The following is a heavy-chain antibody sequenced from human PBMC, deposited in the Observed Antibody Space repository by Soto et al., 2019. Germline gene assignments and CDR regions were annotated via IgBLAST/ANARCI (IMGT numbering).Heavy chain of an antibody. CDR3: VSVRMDHYESSGSYLCDY. CDR2: IYYSENT. J-gene: IGHJ4*02. CDR1: CCPLNRGDFF. Sequence: LSLPCTVSCCPLNRGDFFWGLIRQPPGKGLEWIGYIYYSENTYYNPSLKSRVTILLDTSQNQFSLNLSSVTAADTAVYYCVSVRMDHYESSGSYLCDYWGQATQVTV. V-gene: IGHV4-30-4*01. D-gene: IGHD3-22*01.